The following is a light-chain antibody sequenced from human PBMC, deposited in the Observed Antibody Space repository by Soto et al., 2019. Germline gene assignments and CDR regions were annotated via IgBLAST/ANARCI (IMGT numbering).Light chain of an antibody. Sequence: EIVMTQSPATLSVSPGERATLSCRASQNVGNSLSWYQQKPCQAPRLLIYGATTRATGIPARFSGSGSGTDFTLTISSLQSEDFAVYLCQHYNNWPPYTFGQGTKVEIK. CDR3: QHYNNWPPYT. CDR1: QNVGNS. CDR2: GAT. J-gene: IGKJ2*01. V-gene: IGKV3-15*01.